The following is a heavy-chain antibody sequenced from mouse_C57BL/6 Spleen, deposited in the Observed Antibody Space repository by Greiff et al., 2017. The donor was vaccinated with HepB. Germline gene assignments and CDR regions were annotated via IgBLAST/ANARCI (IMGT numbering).Heavy chain of an antibody. V-gene: IGHV5-17*01. D-gene: IGHD3-2*02. CDR3: ARQLRRAWFAY. J-gene: IGHJ3*01. CDR1: GFTFSDYG. Sequence: EVQVVESGGGLVKPGGSLKLSCAASGFTFSDYGMHWVRQAPEKGLEWVAYISSGSSTIYYADTVKGRFTISRDNAKNTLFLHTTSLRSEDTAMYYCARQLRRAWFAYWGQGTLVTVSA. CDR2: ISSGSSTI.